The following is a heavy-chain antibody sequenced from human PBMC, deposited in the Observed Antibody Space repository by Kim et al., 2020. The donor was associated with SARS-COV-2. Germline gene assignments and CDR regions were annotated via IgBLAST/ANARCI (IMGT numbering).Heavy chain of an antibody. CDR3: ARERGQYYCGSGSYRSGMDV. Sequence: SETLSLTCAVYGGSFSGYYWSWIRQPPGKGLEWIGEINHSGSTNYNPSLKSRVTISVDTSKNQFSLKLSSVTAADTAVYYCARERGQYYCGSGSYRSGMDVWGQGTTVTVSS. V-gene: IGHV4-34*01. CDR2: INHSGST. CDR1: GGSFSGYY. J-gene: IGHJ6*02. D-gene: IGHD3-10*01.